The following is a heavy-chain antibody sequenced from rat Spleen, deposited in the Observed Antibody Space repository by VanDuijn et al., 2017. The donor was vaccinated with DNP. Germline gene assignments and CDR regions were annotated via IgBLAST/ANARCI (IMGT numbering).Heavy chain of an antibody. CDR1: GFTFSDYY. CDR2: ISTSGGST. D-gene: IGHD4-3*01. V-gene: IGHV5-25*01. CDR3: VRWNSGHFDY. Sequence: EVQLVESGGGLVQPGRSLKLSCAASGFTFSDYYMAWVRQAPTKGLEWVATISTSGGSTYYRDSVKGRFTISRDNAKSTLYLQMNSLRSEDTATYYCVRWNSGHFDYWGQGVMVTVSS. J-gene: IGHJ2*01.